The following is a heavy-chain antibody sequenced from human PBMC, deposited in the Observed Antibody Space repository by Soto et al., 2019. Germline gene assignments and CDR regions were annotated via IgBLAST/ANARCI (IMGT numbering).Heavy chain of an antibody. CDR1: GYTFTSYY. CDR3: ARVMGRYDSSGPFDY. J-gene: IGHJ4*02. D-gene: IGHD3-22*01. CDR2: INPSGGST. V-gene: IGHV1-46*01. Sequence: QVQLVQSGAEVKKPGASVKVSCKASGYTFTSYYMHWVRQAPGQGLEWMGIINPSGGSTSYAQKFQVRVTMTRDTSPSTVYMELSSLRSEDTAVYYCARVMGRYDSSGPFDYWGQGTLVTVSS.